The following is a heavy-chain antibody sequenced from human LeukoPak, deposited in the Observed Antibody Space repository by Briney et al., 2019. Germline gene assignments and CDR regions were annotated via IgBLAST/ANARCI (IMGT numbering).Heavy chain of an antibody. J-gene: IGHJ4*02. D-gene: IGHD2-2*01. CDR2: INPIDGDT. V-gene: IGHV1-2*02. CDR3: ARANLLYCSSSTCLFDY. CDR1: GYTFTDYY. Sequence: ASVKVSCKASGYTFTDYYMHWVRQAPGQGFEWMGWINPIDGDTNYAQKFQGRVTMTRDTSISTAHMEVSRLRSDDTAVYYCARANLLYCSSSTCLFDYWGQGTLVTVSS.